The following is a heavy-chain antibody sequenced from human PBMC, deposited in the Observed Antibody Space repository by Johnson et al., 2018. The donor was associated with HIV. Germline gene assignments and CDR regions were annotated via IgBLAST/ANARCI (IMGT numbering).Heavy chain of an antibody. CDR1: GFTFSSYA. V-gene: IGHV3-7*01. CDR2: IKQDGSEK. CDR3: AREGPYWAFDI. J-gene: IGHJ3*02. D-gene: IGHD2-15*01. Sequence: VQLVESGGGVVQPGRSLRLSCAASGFTFSSYAMHWVRQAPGKGLEWVADIKQDGSEKYYLDPVKGRFTISRDNARKSLYLQMSSLRAEDTAVYYCAREGPYWAFDIWGQGTMVTVSS.